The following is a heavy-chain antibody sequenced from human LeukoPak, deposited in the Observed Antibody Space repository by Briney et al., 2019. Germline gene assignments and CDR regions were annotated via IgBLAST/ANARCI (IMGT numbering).Heavy chain of an antibody. Sequence: SETLSLTCTVSGGSISSYYWSWIRQPPGKGLEWIGYIYYSGSTNYNPSLKSRVTISVDTSKNQFSLKLSSVTAADTAVYYCARWARREFDYWGQGTLVTVSS. D-gene: IGHD1-26*01. CDR3: ARWARREFDY. CDR1: GGSISSYY. CDR2: IYYSGST. J-gene: IGHJ4*02. V-gene: IGHV4-59*08.